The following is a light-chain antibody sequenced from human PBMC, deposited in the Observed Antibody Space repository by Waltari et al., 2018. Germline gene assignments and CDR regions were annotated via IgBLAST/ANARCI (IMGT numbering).Light chain of an antibody. CDR1: SSNIGNYF. V-gene: IGLV1-51*01. CDR3: ATWDNSLTAVV. CDR2: DNN. Sequence: QSVLTQPPSVSAAPGQKVTISCSGSSSNIGNYFVSWYHQLPGATPKLLSYDNNKRPSGIPDRFSASKSDTSATLDITGLQIGDEADYYCATWDNSLTAVVFGGGTKLTVL. J-gene: IGLJ2*01.